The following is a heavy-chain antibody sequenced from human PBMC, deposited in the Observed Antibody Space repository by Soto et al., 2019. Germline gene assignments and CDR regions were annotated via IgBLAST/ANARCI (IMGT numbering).Heavy chain of an antibody. CDR3: ARGGGVRVYYYYYGMDV. J-gene: IGHJ6*01. D-gene: IGHD1-26*01. V-gene: IGHV3-48*02. CDR1: GFTFSSYS. CDR2: ISSSSSTI. Sequence: EVQLVESGGGLVQPGGSLRLSCAASGFTFSSYSMNWVRQAPGKGLEWVSYISSSSSTIYYADSVKGRVTISRDNAKNSQYLQVNSLRDADTGVYYSARGGGVRVYYYYYGMDVWGQGTTVTVSS.